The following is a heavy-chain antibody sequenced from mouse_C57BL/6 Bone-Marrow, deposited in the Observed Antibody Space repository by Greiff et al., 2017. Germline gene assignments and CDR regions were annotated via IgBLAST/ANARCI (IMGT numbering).Heavy chain of an antibody. CDR3: AILCYGNYGNAMDY. Sequence: VKLMESGPGLVAPSQSLSITCTVPGFSLTCSGVSWVRQPPGKGLEWLGVIWGDGSTNYHSALISRLSISKDNSKSQVFLKLNSLQPDDTATDYCAILCYGNYGNAMDYWGQGTSVTVSS. CDR1: GFSLTCSG. V-gene: IGHV2-3*01. D-gene: IGHD2-1*01. J-gene: IGHJ4*01. CDR2: IWGDGST.